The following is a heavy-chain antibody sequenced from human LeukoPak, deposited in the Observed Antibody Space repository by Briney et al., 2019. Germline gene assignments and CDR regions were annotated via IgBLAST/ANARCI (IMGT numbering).Heavy chain of an antibody. CDR3: ARERIAAAGSIDVFDI. J-gene: IGHJ3*02. CDR1: GYTFSDYY. Sequence: ASVKVSCKASGYTFSDYYMHWVRQAPGRGLEWMGRINPKSGGTSYAQKFQGRVTMTRDTSISTAYMELSRLTSDDTVVYYCARERIAAAGSIDVFDIWGQGTMVTVSS. D-gene: IGHD6-13*01. V-gene: IGHV1-2*05. CDR2: INPKSGGT.